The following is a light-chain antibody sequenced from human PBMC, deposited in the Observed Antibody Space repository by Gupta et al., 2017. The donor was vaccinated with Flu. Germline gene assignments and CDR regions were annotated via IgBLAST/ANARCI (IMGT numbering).Light chain of an antibody. V-gene: IGLV4-69*01. CDR2: LHNDGSH. Sequence: VKTTSTRTTGYNSGASALLPHQPENAPRFLMRLHNDGSHSTGAAVPDRFSSSGSGAAWNPTISSVQAEDEDDYYCQTWGTGIRVFGGGTKLTVL. CDR3: QTWGTGIRV. J-gene: IGLJ3*02. CDR1: TGYNSGA.